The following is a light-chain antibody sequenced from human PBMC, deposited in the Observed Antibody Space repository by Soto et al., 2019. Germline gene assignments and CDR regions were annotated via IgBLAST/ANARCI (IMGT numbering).Light chain of an antibody. CDR1: QSFSSW. V-gene: IGKV1-5*01. J-gene: IGKJ2*01. CDR3: QQYNSYPYT. Sequence: DIQMTQSTSTLSASVGDRVTITCRASQSFSSWLAWYQQKPGKTPNLLIYDASTLESGVPSRFSGSGSGTEFTLTISSLQPDDFATYYCQQYNSYPYTFGQGTKLEIK. CDR2: DAS.